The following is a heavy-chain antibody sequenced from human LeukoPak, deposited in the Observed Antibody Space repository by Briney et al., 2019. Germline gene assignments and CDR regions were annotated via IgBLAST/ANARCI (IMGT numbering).Heavy chain of an antibody. CDR3: ARGGDRRGFDY. V-gene: IGHV4-31*03. D-gene: IGHD1-14*01. CDR1: GGSISNGGYY. J-gene: IGHJ4*02. CDR2: IYDSATT. Sequence: SETLSLTCTVSGGSISNGGYYWSWIRQHPGKGLEWIGYIYDSATTYYSPALQSRVTISLDTSDNKFSLKLRSLTAADTAVNYCARGGDRRGFDYWGQGTLVTVSS.